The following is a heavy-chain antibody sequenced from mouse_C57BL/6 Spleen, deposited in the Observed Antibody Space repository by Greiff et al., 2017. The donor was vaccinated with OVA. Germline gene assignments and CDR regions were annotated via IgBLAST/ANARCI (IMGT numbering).Heavy chain of an antibody. J-gene: IGHJ2*01. CDR3: ARYDGFLYYFDY. CDR2: INPGSGGT. V-gene: IGHV1-54*01. D-gene: IGHD2-3*01. CDR1: GYAFTNYL. Sequence: QVQLQQSGAELVRPGTSVQVSCKASGYAFTNYLIEWVKQRPGQGLEWIGVINPGSGGTNYNEKFKGKATLTADKSSSTAYMQLSSLTSEDSAVYFYARYDGFLYYFDYWGQGTTLTVSS.